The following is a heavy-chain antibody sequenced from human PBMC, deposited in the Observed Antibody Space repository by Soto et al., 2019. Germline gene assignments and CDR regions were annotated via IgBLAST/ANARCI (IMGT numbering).Heavy chain of an antibody. D-gene: IGHD2-2*01. CDR2: ISSSSSTI. Sequence: EVQLVESGGGLVQPGGSLRLSCAASGFTFSSYSMNWVRQAPGKGLEWVSYISSSSSTIYYADSVKGRFTISRDNANNSRYLQMNSLRAEDTAVYYCEGSGRYCSSTSCYVEDWFDPWGQGTLVTVSS. CDR1: GFTFSSYS. CDR3: EGSGRYCSSTSCYVEDWFDP. V-gene: IGHV3-48*01. J-gene: IGHJ5*02.